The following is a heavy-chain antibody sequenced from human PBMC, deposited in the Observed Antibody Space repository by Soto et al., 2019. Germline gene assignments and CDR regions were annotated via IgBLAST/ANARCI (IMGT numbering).Heavy chain of an antibody. D-gene: IGHD3-10*01. CDR2: IIPIFGTA. J-gene: IGHJ4*02. V-gene: IGHV1-69*01. Sequence: QVQLVQSGAEVKKPGSSVKVSCKASGGTFSSYAISWVRQAPGQGLEWMGGIIPIFGTANYAQKFQGRVTITADESTRKAYMELSRVRSEDTAVYYCARDGSLRSSNSEPYYFDYWGQGTLVTVSS. CDR1: GGTFSSYA. CDR3: ARDGSLRSSNSEPYYFDY.